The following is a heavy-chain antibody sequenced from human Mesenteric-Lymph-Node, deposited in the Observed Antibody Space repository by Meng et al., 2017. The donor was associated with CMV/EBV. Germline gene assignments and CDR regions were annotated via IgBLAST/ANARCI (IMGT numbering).Heavy chain of an antibody. V-gene: IGHV4-39*01. D-gene: IGHD6-13*01. CDR2: IYYSGST. CDR3: ATQGGYSSSSPPFDY. J-gene: IGHJ4*02. CDR1: GSLSSSSYY. Sequence: GSLSSSSYYWGWIRQPPGKGLAWLGSIYYSGSTYYTPSLKSRVTISVDTSKNQFSLKLSSVTAADTAVYYCATQGGYSSSSPPFDYWGQGTLVTVSS.